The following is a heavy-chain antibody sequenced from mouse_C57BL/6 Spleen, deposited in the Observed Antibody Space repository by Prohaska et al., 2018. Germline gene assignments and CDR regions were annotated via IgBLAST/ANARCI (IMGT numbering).Heavy chain of an antibody. V-gene: IGHV1-22*01. J-gene: IGHJ2*01. CDR1: GYTFTDYN. CDR3: ARRGQLRPFDY. Sequence: EVQLQQSGPELVKPGASVKMSGKASGYTFTDYNMHWVKQSHGKSLEWIGYINPNNGGTSYNQKFKGKATLTVNKSSSTAYMELRRLTSEDSAVYYCARRGQLRPFDYWGQGTTLTVSS. CDR2: INPNNGGT. D-gene: IGHD3-2*02.